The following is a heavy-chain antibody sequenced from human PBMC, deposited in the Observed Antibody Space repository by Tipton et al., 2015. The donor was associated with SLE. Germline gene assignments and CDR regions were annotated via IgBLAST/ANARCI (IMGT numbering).Heavy chain of an antibody. V-gene: IGHV4-39*07. CDR3: ARKKMQSDAFDI. D-gene: IGHD6-19*01. J-gene: IGHJ3*02. CDR2: MYYRGST. CDR1: GGSFSSSDYY. Sequence: TLSLTCTISGGSFSSSDYYWGWIRQPPGKGLEWIGSMYYRGSTYYNTSLESRVTMSLDTSKNQFSLKLNSVTAADTAVYYCARKKMQSDAFDIWGQGTRVTVSS.